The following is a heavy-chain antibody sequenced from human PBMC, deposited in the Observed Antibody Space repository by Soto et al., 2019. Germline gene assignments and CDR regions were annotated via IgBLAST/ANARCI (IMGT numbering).Heavy chain of an antibody. J-gene: IGHJ4*02. CDR3: ARVSYYDSSGYSDY. V-gene: IGHV4-59*01. Sequence: PSETLSLTCTVSGGSICSYYGSWIRQPPGKGLEWIGYIYYSGSTNYNPSLKSRVTISVDTSKNQFSLKLSSVTAADTAVYYCARVSYYDSSGYSDYWGQGTLVTVSS. D-gene: IGHD3-22*01. CDR1: GGSICSYY. CDR2: IYYSGST.